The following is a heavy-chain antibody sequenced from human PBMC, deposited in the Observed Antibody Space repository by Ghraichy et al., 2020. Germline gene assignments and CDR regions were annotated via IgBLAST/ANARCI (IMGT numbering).Heavy chain of an antibody. V-gene: IGHV1-2*02. CDR3: ARAHDTGWPRRP. CDR2: INPNSGDT. CDR1: GYTFTDYF. J-gene: IGHJ5*02. Sequence: ASVKVSCKASGYTFTDYFMHWVRHAPGQGLEWMGWINPNSGDTKDAQKFHDRVTMTRDTSITTVHMELNRLTSDDTAIYYCARAHDTGWPRRPWGQGNLVTGSP. D-gene: IGHD6-19*01.